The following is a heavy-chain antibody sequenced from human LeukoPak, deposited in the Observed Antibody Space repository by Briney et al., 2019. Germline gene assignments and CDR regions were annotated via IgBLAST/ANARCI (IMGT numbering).Heavy chain of an antibody. V-gene: IGHV4-39*01. CDR2: IYYRGST. CDR3: ATLISPGWFDP. J-gene: IGHJ5*02. Sequence: PSETLSLTCTVSGVSISSSRDYWAWLRQPPGKGRECTANIYYRGSTYSSPSLKSRVTISVDTSKNKFSLKLSSVTAADTAVYYCATLISPGWFDPWGQGILVTVSS. CDR1: GVSISSSRDY.